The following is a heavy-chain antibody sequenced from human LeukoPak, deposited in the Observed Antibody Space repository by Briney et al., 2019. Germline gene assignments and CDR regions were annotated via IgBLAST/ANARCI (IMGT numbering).Heavy chain of an antibody. CDR1: GYTFTSYG. V-gene: IGHV1-18*01. D-gene: IGHD3-9*01. J-gene: IGHJ4*02. CDR2: ISAYNGNT. CDR3: ARVYYDILTGYYSRFDY. Sequence: ASVKVSCKASGYTFTSYGISWVRQAPGQGLEWMGWISAYNGNTNYAQKLQGRVTMTTDTSTSTAYMELRSLRSDDTAVYYCARVYYDILTGYYSRFDYWGQGTLVTVSS.